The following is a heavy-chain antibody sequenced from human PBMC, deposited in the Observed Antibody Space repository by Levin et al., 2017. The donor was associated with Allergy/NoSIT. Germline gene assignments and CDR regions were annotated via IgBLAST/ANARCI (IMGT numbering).Heavy chain of an antibody. CDR2: ISAYNANT. CDR3: ARDLYPGIVVGGSDWFDP. Sequence: ASVKVSCKASGYTFTSYGITWVRQAPGQGLEWVGWISAYNANTKYAQKLQGRVTMITDTSTSTVYMELRNLRSDDTAVYYCARDLYPGIVVGGSDWFDPWGQGTLVTVSS. D-gene: IGHD6-19*01. J-gene: IGHJ5*02. V-gene: IGHV1-18*01. CDR1: GYTFTSYG.